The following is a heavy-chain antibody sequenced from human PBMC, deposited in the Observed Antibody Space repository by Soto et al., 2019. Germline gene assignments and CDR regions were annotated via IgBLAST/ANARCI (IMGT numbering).Heavy chain of an antibody. CDR1: GFTFSNYG. CDR3: ANAPSSDCNSGACSLRS. CDR2: SISGGNT. J-gene: IGHJ5*02. V-gene: IGHV3-23*01. D-gene: IGHD2-21*01. Sequence: EVQLLESGGGLVQPGGSLRHSCAASGFTFSNYGMSWVRQAPGKGLEWVSSISGGNTFYAGSVKGRFTISRDNSKNTLYLQMNSLTAEDTAVYYCANAPSSDCNSGACSLRSWGQGTLVTVSS.